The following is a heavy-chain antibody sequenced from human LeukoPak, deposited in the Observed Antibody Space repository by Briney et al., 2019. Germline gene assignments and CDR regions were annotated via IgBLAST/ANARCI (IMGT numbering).Heavy chain of an antibody. CDR2: INPNSGDT. CDR3: ARDSQQFRGYYYYMDV. CDR1: GYTFTDHY. V-gene: IGHV1-2*02. Sequence: ASVKVSCKASGYTFTDHYIHWVRQAPGQGLEWMGWINPNSGDTNHAQKFQGRVTMTRDTSISTAYMDLSRLRYDDTAVYYCARDSQQFRGYYYYMDVWGKGTTVTVSS. J-gene: IGHJ6*03. D-gene: IGHD6-13*01.